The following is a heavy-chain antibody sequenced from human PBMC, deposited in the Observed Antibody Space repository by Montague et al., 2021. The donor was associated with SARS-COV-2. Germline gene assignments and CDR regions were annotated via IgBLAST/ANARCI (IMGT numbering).Heavy chain of an antibody. CDR2: IYSSGNT. Sequence: SETLSLTCTVSGGSISSGSYYWGWIRQPPGKGLEWIGRIYSSGNTYYNTSLKSRVTISVDTSKNQFSLKLSSVTAADTAEYYCARVVDAIYGMDVWGQGTLVTVSS. CDR1: GGSISSGSYY. D-gene: IGHD2-21*01. CDR3: ARVVDAIYGMDV. J-gene: IGHJ6*02. V-gene: IGHV4-39*07.